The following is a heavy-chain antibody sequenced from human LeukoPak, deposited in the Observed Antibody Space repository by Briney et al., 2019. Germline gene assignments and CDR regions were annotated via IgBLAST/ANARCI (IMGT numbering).Heavy chain of an antibody. CDR1: GYDFTNYW. J-gene: IGHJ4*02. V-gene: IGHV5-51*01. CDR3: ARGGLSRTLRSLGY. CDR2: IYPGDSNI. Sequence: GESLKISCEASGYDFTNYWIGWVRQKPGKGLEWMGIIYPGDSNIIYSSSFQGQMNISADKSISTAYLQLSGLKASDTATYYCARGGLSRTLRSLGYWGQGTLVTVSS. D-gene: IGHD1-7*01.